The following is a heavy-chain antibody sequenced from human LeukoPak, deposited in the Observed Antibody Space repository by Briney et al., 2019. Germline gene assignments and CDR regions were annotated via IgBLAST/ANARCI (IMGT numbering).Heavy chain of an antibody. Sequence: GGSLRLSCAASGFTFSSYAMSWVRQAPGKGLEWVSSISSSSSYIYYADSVKGRFTISRDNAKNSLYLQMNSLRAEDTAVYYCARSRSRIAAAKYHRAFDIWGQGTMVTVSS. CDR2: ISSSSSYI. J-gene: IGHJ3*02. V-gene: IGHV3-21*01. CDR1: GFTFSSYA. CDR3: ARSRSRIAAAKYHRAFDI. D-gene: IGHD6-13*01.